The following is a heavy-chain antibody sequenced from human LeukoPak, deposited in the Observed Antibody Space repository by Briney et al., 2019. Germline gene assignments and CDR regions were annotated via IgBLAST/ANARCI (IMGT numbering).Heavy chain of an antibody. D-gene: IGHD3-16*02. J-gene: IGHJ3*02. V-gene: IGHV1-2*02. CDR2: INPNSGGT. CDR1: GYTFTGYY. Sequence: ASVKVSCKASGYTFTGYYMHWVRQAPGQGLEWMGWINPNSGGTNYAQKFQGRVTMTRDTSISTAYMELSRLRSDDTAVYYCARGRRYYVWGSYRYTDDAFDIWGQGTMVTASS. CDR3: ARGRRYYVWGSYRYTDDAFDI.